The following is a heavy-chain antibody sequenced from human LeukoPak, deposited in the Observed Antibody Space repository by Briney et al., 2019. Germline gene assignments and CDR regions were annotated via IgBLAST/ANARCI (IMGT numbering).Heavy chain of an antibody. CDR3: ARSGSGYLRYYFDY. CDR2: MYSSGST. J-gene: IGHJ4*02. CDR1: GGSISSSSYY. V-gene: IGHV4-39*07. D-gene: IGHD5-12*01. Sequence: ASETLSLTCTVSGGSISSSSYYWGWIRQPPGKGLEWIGSMYSSGSTYYNPSLKSRVTISVDTSKNQFSLKLSSVTAADTAVYYCARSGSGYLRYYFDYWGQGTLVTVSS.